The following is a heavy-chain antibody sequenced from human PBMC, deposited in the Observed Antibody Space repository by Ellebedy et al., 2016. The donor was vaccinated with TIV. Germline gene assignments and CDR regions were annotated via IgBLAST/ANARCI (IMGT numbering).Heavy chain of an antibody. V-gene: IGHV3-21*01. Sequence: PGGSLRLSCAASGFTFSSYSMNWVRQAPGKGLEWVSSISSSSSYIYYADSVKGRFTISRDNAKNSLYLQMSSLRAEDMAVYYCARGSNGALDIWGQGTMVTVSS. D-gene: IGHD2-8*01. CDR1: GFTFSSYS. J-gene: IGHJ3*02. CDR3: ARGSNGALDI. CDR2: ISSSSSYI.